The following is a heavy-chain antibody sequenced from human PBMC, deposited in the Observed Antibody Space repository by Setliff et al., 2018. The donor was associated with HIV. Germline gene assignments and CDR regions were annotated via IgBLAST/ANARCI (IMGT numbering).Heavy chain of an antibody. V-gene: IGHV1-2*06. CDR2: INPKSGVA. CDR3: ARAHFLVAMTRNWFDP. D-gene: IGHD5-12*01. Sequence: SVKVSCKASGYTFTDFYIHWVRQAPGQGLEWIGRINPKSGVADYLRKFQGRVTMTTDTSTNTAHMELIRPRFDDTAVYYCARAHFLVAMTRNWFDPWGQGTLVTVSS. J-gene: IGHJ5*02. CDR1: GYTFTDFY.